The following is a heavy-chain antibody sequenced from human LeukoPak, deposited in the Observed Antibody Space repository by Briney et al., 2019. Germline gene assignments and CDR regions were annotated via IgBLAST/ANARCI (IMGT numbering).Heavy chain of an antibody. J-gene: IGHJ3*02. Sequence: GGSLRLSCAASGFTFSSYWMHWVRQAPGKGLVWVSRINSDGSSTSYADSVKGRFTISRDNSKNTLYLQMNNLRAQDTAVYYCARAGGITMIREVKVLNAFDIWGQGTMVTVSS. CDR3: ARAGGITMIREVKVLNAFDI. CDR1: GFTFSSYW. CDR2: INSDGSST. V-gene: IGHV3-74*01. D-gene: IGHD3-22*01.